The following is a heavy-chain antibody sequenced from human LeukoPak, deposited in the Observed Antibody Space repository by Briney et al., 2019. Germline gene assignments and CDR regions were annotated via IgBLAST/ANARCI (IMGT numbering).Heavy chain of an antibody. CDR3: ARRGPDDY. CDR2: ISYDGSNK. Sequence: GRSLRLSCAASGFTFSSYAMHWVRQAPGKGLEWVAVISYDGSNKYYADSVKGRFTISRDNSKNTLYLQMNSLRAEDTAVYYCARRGPDDYWGQGTLVTVSS. J-gene: IGHJ4*02. CDR1: GFTFSSYA. V-gene: IGHV3-30-3*01. D-gene: IGHD2-2*01.